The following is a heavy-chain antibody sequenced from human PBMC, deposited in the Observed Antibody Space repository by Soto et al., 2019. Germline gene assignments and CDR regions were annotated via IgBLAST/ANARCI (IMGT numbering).Heavy chain of an antibody. J-gene: IGHJ3*02. CDR1: GFTFSSYS. D-gene: IGHD5-18*01. CDR2: ISSSSSYI. Sequence: GGSLRLSCAASGFTFSSYSMNWVRQAPGKGLEWVSSISSSSSYIYYAESVKGRFTISRDNAKNSLYLQMNSLRAEDTAVYYCARTVDTAMDDAFDIWGQGTMVTVSS. V-gene: IGHV3-21*01. CDR3: ARTVDTAMDDAFDI.